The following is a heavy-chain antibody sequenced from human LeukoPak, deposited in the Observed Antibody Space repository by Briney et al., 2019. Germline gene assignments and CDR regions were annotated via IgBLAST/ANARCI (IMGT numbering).Heavy chain of an antibody. CDR1: GGTFSSYA. CDR2: MNPNSGNT. CDR3: ARSDSSSSF. Sequence: GASVKVSCKASGGTFSSYAISWVRQATGQGLEWMGWMNPNSGNTGYAQKFQGRVTMTRNTSISTAYMELSSLRSEDTAVYYCARSDSSSSFWGQGTLVTVSS. V-gene: IGHV1-8*02. D-gene: IGHD6-6*01. J-gene: IGHJ4*02.